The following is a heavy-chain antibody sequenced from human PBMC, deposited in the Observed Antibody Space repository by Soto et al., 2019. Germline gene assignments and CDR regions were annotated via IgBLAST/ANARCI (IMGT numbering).Heavy chain of an antibody. Sequence: PSETLSLTCTVSGGSISSYYWSWIRQPPGKGLEWIGYIYYSGSTNYNPSLKSRVTISVDTSKNQFSLKLSSVTAADTAVYYCAQYYDFWSGYYKRGWFDPWGQGTLVTVSS. CDR3: AQYYDFWSGYYKRGWFDP. V-gene: IGHV4-59*01. J-gene: IGHJ5*02. CDR1: GGSISSYY. D-gene: IGHD3-3*01. CDR2: IYYSGST.